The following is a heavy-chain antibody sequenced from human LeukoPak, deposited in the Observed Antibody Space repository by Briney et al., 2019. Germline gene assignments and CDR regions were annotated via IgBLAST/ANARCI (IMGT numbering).Heavy chain of an antibody. CDR1: GFTFDDYA. CDR3: AKGSYRAYWYFDL. D-gene: IGHD1-26*01. V-gene: IGHV3-9*01. J-gene: IGHJ2*01. CDR2: ISWNSGSI. Sequence: GGSLRLSCAASGFTFDDYAMHWVRQAPGKGLEWVSGISWNSGSIGYADSVKGRFTISRDNSKNTLYLQTNSLRAEDTAVYYCAKGSYRAYWYFDLWGRGTLVTVSS.